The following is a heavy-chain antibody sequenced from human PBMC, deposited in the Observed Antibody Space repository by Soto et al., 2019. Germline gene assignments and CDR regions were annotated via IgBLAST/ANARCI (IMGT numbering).Heavy chain of an antibody. CDR1: GGSISSSNW. CDR2: MYHSGST. Sequence: SETLSLTCAVSGGSISSSNWWSWVRQPSGKGLEWIGEMYHSGSTNYNPSLKSRVTISVDKSKNQFSLKLSSVTAADTAVYYCARDPNSSGWYVRHNGFDYWGQGTLVTVSS. J-gene: IGHJ4*02. CDR3: ARDPNSSGWYVRHNGFDY. D-gene: IGHD6-19*01. V-gene: IGHV4-4*02.